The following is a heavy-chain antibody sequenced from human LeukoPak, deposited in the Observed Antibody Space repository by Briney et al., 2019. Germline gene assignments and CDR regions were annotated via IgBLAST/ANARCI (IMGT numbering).Heavy chain of an antibody. V-gene: IGHV3-23*01. Sequence: GSLRLSCAASGFTFSSYAMSWVRQAPGKGLEWVSAIIGRVGSTYYADSVKGRFTISRDNSKNTLYLQMNGLRAEDTAVYYCAKRSLSSSSYFDYWGQGTLVSAYS. CDR1: GFTFSSYA. CDR2: IIGRVGST. J-gene: IGHJ4*02. D-gene: IGHD6-6*01. CDR3: AKRSLSSSSYFDY.